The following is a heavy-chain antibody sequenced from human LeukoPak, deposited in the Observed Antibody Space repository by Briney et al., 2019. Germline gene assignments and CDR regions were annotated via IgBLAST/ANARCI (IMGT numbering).Heavy chain of an antibody. V-gene: IGHV4-4*07. J-gene: IGHJ4*02. CDR2: IYTSGST. D-gene: IGHD5-12*01. CDR3: ASASLYSGYNTFDY. Sequence: SETLSLTCTVSGGSISSYYWRWIRQPAGKGLEWIGRIYTSGSTNYNPSLKSRVTMSVDNSKNQFSLKLSSVTAEDTAVYYCASASLYSGYNTFDYWGQGTLVTVSS. CDR1: GGSISSYY.